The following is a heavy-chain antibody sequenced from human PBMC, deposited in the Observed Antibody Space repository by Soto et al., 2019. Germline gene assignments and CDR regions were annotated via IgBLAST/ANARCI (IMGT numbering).Heavy chain of an antibody. V-gene: IGHV4-34*01. CDR2: INHSGGT. D-gene: IGHD2-8*02. Sequence: PSETLSLTCAVYGGSFSAYYWSWIRQPPGKGLEWIGEINHSGGTSYNPSLKSRVTISVDTSKSQFSLKLSSVTAADTAVYYCARVEGYAIGYWGQGTMVTVSS. CDR3: ARVEGYAIGY. J-gene: IGHJ4*02. CDR1: GGSFSAYY.